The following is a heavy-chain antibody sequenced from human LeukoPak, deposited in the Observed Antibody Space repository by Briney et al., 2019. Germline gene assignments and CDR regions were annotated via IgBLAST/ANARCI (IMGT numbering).Heavy chain of an antibody. CDR3: ATKGGDY. V-gene: IGHV3-7*01. Sequence: GGSLRLSCAASGFTFNSYSMNWFRQAPGKGLGWVANINEDGGAKYYVDSVKGRFTISRDNAKNSQYLQMNSLRVEDTAVYYCATKGGDYWGQGTLVTVSS. CDR1: GFTFNSYS. CDR2: INEDGGAK. J-gene: IGHJ4*02. D-gene: IGHD3-16*01.